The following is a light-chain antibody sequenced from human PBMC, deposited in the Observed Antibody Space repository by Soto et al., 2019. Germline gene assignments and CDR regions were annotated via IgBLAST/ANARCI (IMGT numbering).Light chain of an antibody. V-gene: IGLV1-44*01. CDR3: AAWDDSLNGRV. CDR2: SNN. CDR1: SSNIGSNT. J-gene: IGLJ2*01. Sequence: QSVLTQPPSASGTPGQRVTISCSGSSSNIGSNTVNWYQQLPGTAPKLLIYSNNQRPSGVPDRFSGSKSGTSASLAISGRQSEYGADYYCAAWDDSLNGRVFGGGTKLTV.